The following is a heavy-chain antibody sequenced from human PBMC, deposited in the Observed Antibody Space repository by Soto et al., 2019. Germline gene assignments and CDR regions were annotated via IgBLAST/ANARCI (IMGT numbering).Heavy chain of an antibody. J-gene: IGHJ4*02. D-gene: IGHD2-2*01. CDR3: ATEGGRGRVYHHGHRHLDE. V-gene: IGHV3-23*01. CDR1: GFTFGFNA. CDR2: IRAGGVST. Sequence: GGSLRLSWAPTGFTFGFNALSWVRQAPGNGLDGVSSIRAGGVSTNYADSVRRRFTISRDNSKNTLYLHMTSPSASDTPVYHCATEGGRGRVYHHGHRHLDEWWQGTRVTVSS.